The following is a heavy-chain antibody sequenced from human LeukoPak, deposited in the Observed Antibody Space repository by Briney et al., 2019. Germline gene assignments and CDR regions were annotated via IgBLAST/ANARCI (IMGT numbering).Heavy chain of an antibody. CDR1: GYTFTSYG. J-gene: IGHJ4*02. CDR2: ISAHNGNT. CDR3: ARAEYFDWLFIALYFDY. Sequence: ASVKVSCKASGYTFTSYGISWVRQAPGQGLEWMGWISAHNGNTNYAQKLQGRVTMTTDTSTSTAYMELRSLRSDDTAVYYCARAEYFDWLFIALYFDYWGQGTLVTVSS. D-gene: IGHD3-9*01. V-gene: IGHV1-18*01.